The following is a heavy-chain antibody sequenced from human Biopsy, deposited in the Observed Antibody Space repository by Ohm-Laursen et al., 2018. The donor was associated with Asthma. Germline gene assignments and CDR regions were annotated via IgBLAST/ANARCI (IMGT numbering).Heavy chain of an antibody. CDR2: LNPGLGTP. V-gene: IGHV1-69*01. Sequence: GSSVKVSCKASGDSFSNYAISWVRQAPGQGLEWMGGLNPGLGTPDHAQMFEGRVTITADESASTAYMELSSLSSEDTAVYYCARGYSGSDRIVYYYSGLEVWGQGTTVTVSS. CDR1: GDSFSNYA. CDR3: ARGYSGSDRIVYYYSGLEV. D-gene: IGHD5-12*01. J-gene: IGHJ6*02.